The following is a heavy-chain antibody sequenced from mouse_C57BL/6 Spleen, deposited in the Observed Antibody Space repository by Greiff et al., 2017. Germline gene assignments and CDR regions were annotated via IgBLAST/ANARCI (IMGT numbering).Heavy chain of an antibody. CDR1: GYTFTSYW. CDR2: IDPSDSYT. Sequence: VQLQQPGAELVKPGASVKLSCKASGYTFTSYWMQWVKQRPGQGLEWIGEIDPSDSYTNYNQKFKGKATLTVDTSSSTAYMQLSSLTSEDSAVYYCAREGTVVALDYWGQGTTLTVSS. D-gene: IGHD1-1*01. J-gene: IGHJ2*01. CDR3: AREGTVVALDY. V-gene: IGHV1-50*01.